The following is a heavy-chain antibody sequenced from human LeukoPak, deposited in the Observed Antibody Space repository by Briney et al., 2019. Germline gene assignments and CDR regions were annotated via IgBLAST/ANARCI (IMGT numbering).Heavy chain of an antibody. CDR2: IYPGDSDT. CDR1: GYSFTNYW. D-gene: IGHD5-18*01. J-gene: IGHJ4*02. Sequence: GESLKISCKGSGYSFTNYWIGWVRQMSGKGLEWMGIIYPGDSDTTYSPSLQGQVTISADKSINTPYLQWSSLKASDTAMYYCARHSDAAMVVDYWGQGTLVTVSS. V-gene: IGHV5-51*01. CDR3: ARHSDAAMVVDY.